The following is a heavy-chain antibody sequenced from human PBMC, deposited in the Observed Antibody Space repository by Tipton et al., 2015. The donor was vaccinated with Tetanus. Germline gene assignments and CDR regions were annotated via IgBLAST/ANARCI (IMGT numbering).Heavy chain of an antibody. CDR2: INPYAGGI. CDR3: ARKMMEGIGAFGI. CDR1: GYTFTAHY. Sequence: QSGAEVKRPGASVKVSCKASGYTFTAHYLHWLRQAPGQGLEWMGWINPYAGGIDYAQKFKGRVTITRDRASRTAYMELSSLRSDDTAVYFCARKMMEGIGAFGIWGQRTLVIVSS. D-gene: IGHD3-10*01. J-gene: IGHJ3*02. V-gene: IGHV1-2*02.